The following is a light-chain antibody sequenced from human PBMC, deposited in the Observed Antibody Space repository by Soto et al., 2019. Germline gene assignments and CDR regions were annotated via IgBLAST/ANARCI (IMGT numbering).Light chain of an antibody. J-gene: IGKJ1*01. CDR3: QQYYSYPPT. Sequence: DIQMTQSPSTLSASVGDRVTVTCRASQSVNGWLAWYQQKPGKAPKLLIYDASSLHSGVPSRFTGSGFGTEFTLTISCLQSEDFATYYCQQYYSYPPTFGQGTKVDIK. CDR1: QSVNGW. CDR2: DAS. V-gene: IGKV1-5*01.